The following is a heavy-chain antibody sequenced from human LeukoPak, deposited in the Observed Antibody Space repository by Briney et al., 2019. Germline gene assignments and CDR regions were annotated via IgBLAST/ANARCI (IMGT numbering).Heavy chain of an antibody. Sequence: GESLKISCKSSGYTFISYWIGWVRQMPGKGLEWMGIIYPGDSDTGYSPSFQGQVSISVDKSINTAYVQWTSLKASDTAIYYCARRAGGPNDYDHYYYLDVWGSGTTVTVSS. V-gene: IGHV5-51*01. D-gene: IGHD1-1*01. CDR2: IYPGDSDT. CDR3: ARRAGGPNDYDHYYYLDV. CDR1: GYTFISYW. J-gene: IGHJ6*03.